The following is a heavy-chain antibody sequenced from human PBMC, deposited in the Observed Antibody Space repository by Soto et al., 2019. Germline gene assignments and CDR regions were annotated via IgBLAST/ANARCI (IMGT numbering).Heavy chain of an antibody. CDR1: GLTFSRYG. Sequence: QVQLVESGGGVVQPGTSLRLSCAVSGLTFSRYGMHWVRQAPGKGLEWVAVIWYDGSNKYYADSVKGRFTISRDNSKKTLYLQMNSLRVEDTAVYYCAGEYYYDENGLDVWGQGTTVTVSS. D-gene: IGHD3-22*01. CDR3: AGEYYYDENGLDV. CDR2: IWYDGSNK. V-gene: IGHV3-33*01. J-gene: IGHJ6*02.